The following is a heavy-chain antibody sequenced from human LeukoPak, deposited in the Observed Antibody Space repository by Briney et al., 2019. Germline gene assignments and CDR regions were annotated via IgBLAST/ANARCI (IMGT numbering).Heavy chain of an antibody. D-gene: IGHD5-18*01. CDR2: IWYDGSNK. J-gene: IGHJ4*02. V-gene: IGHV3-33*01. CDR3: ARAASPLDTAMVDY. Sequence: GGSLRLSCAASGFAFSSYGMHWVRQAPGKGLEWVAVIWYDGSNKYYADSVKGRFTISRDNSKNTLYLQMNSLRAEDTAVYCCARAASPLDTAMVDYWGQGTLVTVSS. CDR1: GFAFSSYG.